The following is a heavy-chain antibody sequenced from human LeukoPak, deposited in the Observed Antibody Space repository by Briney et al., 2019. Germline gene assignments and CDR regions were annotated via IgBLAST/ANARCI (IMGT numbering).Heavy chain of an antibody. Sequence: SQTLSLTCTVSGGSISSGSYYWSWIRQPPGKGLEWIGYVYYSGSTNYNPSLKSRVTISADTSKNQFSLKLSSVTAADTAVYYCARAWRSTDFWSGYYPYNWFDPWGQGTLVTVSS. CDR3: ARAWRSTDFWSGYYPYNWFDP. J-gene: IGHJ5*02. D-gene: IGHD3-3*01. CDR2: VYYSGST. V-gene: IGHV4-61*01. CDR1: GGSISSGSYY.